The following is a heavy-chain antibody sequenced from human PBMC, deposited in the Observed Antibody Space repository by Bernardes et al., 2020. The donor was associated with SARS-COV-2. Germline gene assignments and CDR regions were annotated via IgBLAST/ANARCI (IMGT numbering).Heavy chain of an antibody. CDR3: ARALGGWLQFASAFDI. CDR1: GGSISSYY. D-gene: IGHD5-12*01. Sequence: SETLSLTCTVSGGSISSYYWSWIRQPPGKGLEWIGYIYSLGSTNYNPSLKSRVTISVDTSKNQFSLKLSSVTAADTAVYYCARALGGWLQFASAFDIWGQGTMVTVSS. J-gene: IGHJ3*02. CDR2: IYSLGST. V-gene: IGHV4-59*12.